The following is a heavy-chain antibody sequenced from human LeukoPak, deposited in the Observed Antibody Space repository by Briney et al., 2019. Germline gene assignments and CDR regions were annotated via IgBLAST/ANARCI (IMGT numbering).Heavy chain of an antibody. Sequence: GGSLRLSCAASGFTFSSYSMNWVRQAPGKGLEWVSSISSSSSYIYYADSVKGRFTVSRDSAKNSLYLQMSSLRAEDTAVYYCTRDHEYWSVTDYWGQGTLVTVSS. D-gene: IGHD2/OR15-2a*01. CDR2: ISSSSSYI. J-gene: IGHJ4*02. V-gene: IGHV3-21*01. CDR1: GFTFSSYS. CDR3: TRDHEYWSVTDY.